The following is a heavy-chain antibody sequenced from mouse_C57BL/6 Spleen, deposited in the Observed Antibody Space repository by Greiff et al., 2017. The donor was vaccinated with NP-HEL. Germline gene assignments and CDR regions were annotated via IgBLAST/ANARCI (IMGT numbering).Heavy chain of an antibody. V-gene: IGHV1-80*01. J-gene: IGHJ2*01. CDR2: IYPGDGDP. Sequence: QVQLQQSGAELVKPGASVKISCKASGYAFSSYWMNWVKQRPGKGLEWIGQIYPGDGDPNYNGKFKGKATLTADKSSRTAYMQLSSLTSEDSAVYFCARGFVGLYYFDYWGQGTTLTVSS. CDR1: GYAFSSYW. CDR3: ARGFVGLYYFDY.